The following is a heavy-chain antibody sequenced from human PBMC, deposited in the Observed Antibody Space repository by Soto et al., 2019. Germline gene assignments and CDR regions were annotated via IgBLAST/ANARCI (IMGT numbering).Heavy chain of an antibody. CDR3: AKVKSTGYYYFDY. CDR2: IGAAGDT. D-gene: IGHD6-19*01. J-gene: IGHJ4*02. Sequence: LRLSCAASGFTFSTYDMHWVRQATGKGLEWVSAIGAAGDTYYPGSVKGRFTISREDAKNSLYLQMNSLRAEDTAVYYCAKVKSTGYYYFDYWGQGTLVTVSS. CDR1: GFTFSTYD. V-gene: IGHV3-13*01.